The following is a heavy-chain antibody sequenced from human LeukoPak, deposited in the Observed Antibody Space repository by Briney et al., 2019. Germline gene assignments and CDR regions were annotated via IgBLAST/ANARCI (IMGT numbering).Heavy chain of an antibody. CDR2: ISSSSSTI. CDR1: GFSFSSYS. CDR3: ARDTNFMGAHFDY. V-gene: IGHV3-48*02. D-gene: IGHD1-26*01. Sequence: GGSLRLSCAASGFSFSSYSMNWVRQAPGKGLEWISYISSSSSTIYYADSVKGRFTISRGNAKNSLYLQMNSPRDEDTAVYYCARDTNFMGAHFDYWGQGTLVTVSS. J-gene: IGHJ4*02.